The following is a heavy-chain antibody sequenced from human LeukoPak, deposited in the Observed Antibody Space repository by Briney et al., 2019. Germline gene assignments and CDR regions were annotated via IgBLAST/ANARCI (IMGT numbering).Heavy chain of an antibody. V-gene: IGHV3-30*03. D-gene: IGHD5-18*01. Sequence: GGSLRLSCAASGFTFSSYEMNWVRQAPGKGLEWVAVISYDGSNKYYADSVKGRFTISRDNSKNTLYLQMNSLRAEDTAVYSCARDKTRGLGYSYSKSGNYFDYWGQGTLVTVSS. J-gene: IGHJ4*02. CDR3: ARDKTRGLGYSYSKSGNYFDY. CDR2: ISYDGSNK. CDR1: GFTFSSYE.